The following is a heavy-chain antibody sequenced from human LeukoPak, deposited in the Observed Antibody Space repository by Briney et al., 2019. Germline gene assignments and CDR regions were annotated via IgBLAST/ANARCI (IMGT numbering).Heavy chain of an antibody. J-gene: IGHJ4*02. CDR2: INHSGST. D-gene: IGHD3-9*01. V-gene: IGHV4-34*01. CDR1: GGSFSGYY. CDR3: ARSPPYYDILTGYPPYYFDY. Sequence: SETLSLTCAVYGGSFSGYYWSWIRQPPGKGLEWIGEINHSGSTNYNPSLKSRVTISVDTSKNQFSLKLSSVTAADTAVYYCARSPPYYDILTGYPPYYFDYWGQGTLVTVSS.